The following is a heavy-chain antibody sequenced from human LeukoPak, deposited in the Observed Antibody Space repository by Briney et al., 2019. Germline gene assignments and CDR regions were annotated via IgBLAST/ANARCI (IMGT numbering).Heavy chain of an antibody. CDR3: VKDSGGSILEQ. CDR2: LSYDAKNE. V-gene: IGHV3-30*01. Sequence: GGSLRLSCAASGFIFSGSTMHWVRQAPGKGLEWVAFLSYDAKNEYYGDSLKNRFTISRDNSKDTLYLQVNSLRHEDTAVYYCVKDSGGSILEQWGQGTLVTVSS. J-gene: IGHJ4*02. CDR1: GFIFSGST. D-gene: IGHD2-15*01.